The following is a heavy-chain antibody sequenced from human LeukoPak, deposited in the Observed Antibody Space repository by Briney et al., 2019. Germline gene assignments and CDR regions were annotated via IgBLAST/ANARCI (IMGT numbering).Heavy chain of an antibody. CDR2: IDNSGSI. CDR3: TRRGFMDA. Sequence: SETLSLTCTVSGGSISNYYWSWVGQPSGKGLEWIGYIDNSGSITYNPSLKSRVTISVDMSKNQFSLKLTSVTAPDTAVYYCTRRGFMDAWGKGTTVTVSS. J-gene: IGHJ6*03. V-gene: IGHV4-59*01. CDR1: GGSISNYY.